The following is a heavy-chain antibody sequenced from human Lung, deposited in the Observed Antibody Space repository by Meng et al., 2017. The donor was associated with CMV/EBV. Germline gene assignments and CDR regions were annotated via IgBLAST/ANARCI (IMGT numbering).Heavy chain of an antibody. V-gene: IGHV4-30-4*08. J-gene: IGHJ4*02. D-gene: IGHD5-18*01. CDR1: GGSISSGDYY. CDR2: IYYSGST. Sequence: QVPQAESGPGLVKPSPTLSLTCTCAGGSISSGDYYWSWIRQPPGKGLEWIGYIYYSGSTYYNPSLKSRVTISVDTSKNQFSLKLSSVTAADTAVYYCARALDTAMVTFDYWGQGTLVTVSS. CDR3: ARALDTAMVTFDY.